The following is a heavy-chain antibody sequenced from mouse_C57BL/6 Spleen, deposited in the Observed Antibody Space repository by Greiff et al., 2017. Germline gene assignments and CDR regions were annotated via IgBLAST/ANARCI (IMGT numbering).Heavy chain of an antibody. D-gene: IGHD2-1*01. CDR1: GYAFSSSW. CDR2: IYPGDGDT. Sequence: VQLQQSGPELVKPGASVKISCKASGYAFSSSWMNWVKQRPGKGLEWIGRIYPGDGDTNYNGKFKGKATLTADKSSSTAYMQISSLTSEDSAVYCCAKDLLGGYWGQGTTLTVSS. CDR3: AKDLLGGY. V-gene: IGHV1-82*01. J-gene: IGHJ2*01.